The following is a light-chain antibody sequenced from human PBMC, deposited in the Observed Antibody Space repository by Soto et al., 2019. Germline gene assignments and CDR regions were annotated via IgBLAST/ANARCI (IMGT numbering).Light chain of an antibody. Sequence: EIVMTQSPATLSVSPGERATLSCRASQSVSSNLAWYQQKPGQAPRLLIYGASTRSASIPARFSGSGSGTEFTLTISSLQSEDFAVYYCQQYNNWPLYTFDQGTKLEIK. J-gene: IGKJ2*01. V-gene: IGKV3-15*01. CDR3: QQYNNWPLYT. CDR1: QSVSSN. CDR2: GAS.